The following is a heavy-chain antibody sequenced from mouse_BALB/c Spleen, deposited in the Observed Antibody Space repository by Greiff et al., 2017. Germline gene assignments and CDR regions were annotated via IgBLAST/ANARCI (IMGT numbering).Heavy chain of an antibody. D-gene: IGHD2-4*01. CDR2: ISYSGST. CDR1: GDSITSGY. J-gene: IGHJ3*01. Sequence: EVKLVESGPSLVKPSQTLSLTCSVTGDSITSGYWNWIRKFPGNKLEYMGYISYSGSTYYNPSLKSRISITRDTSKNQYYLQLNSVTTEDTATYYCARHISSYDYPSWFAYWGQGTLVTVSA. V-gene: IGHV3-8*02. CDR3: ARHISSYDYPSWFAY.